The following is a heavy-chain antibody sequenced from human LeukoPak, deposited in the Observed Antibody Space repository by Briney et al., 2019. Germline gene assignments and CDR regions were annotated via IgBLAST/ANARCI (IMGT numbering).Heavy chain of an antibody. CDR1: EFSPTNFW. D-gene: IGHD2-2*03. CDR2: IKDDGTEK. Sequence: GGSLRLSCVAPEFSPTNFWMTWGRRAPGRGLEWVANIKDDGTEKFYVDSVKGRFTISRDNAKNSRYLQMNSLRAEDTAVYYCATFVGIVSGTYTVPGGLLVWGKGTTVTVSS. CDR3: ATFVGIVSGTYTVPGGLLV. J-gene: IGHJ6*04. V-gene: IGHV3-7*01.